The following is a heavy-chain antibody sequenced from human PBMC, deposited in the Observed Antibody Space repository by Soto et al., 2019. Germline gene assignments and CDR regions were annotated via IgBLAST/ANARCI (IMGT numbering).Heavy chain of an antibody. Sequence: QVQLVQSGAEEKKPGAAVKVSCKASGYTFTRYAMHWVRQAPGQRLEWMGWINAGNGNTKYSQKFQGRVTITRDTSVSTAYMELSSLRSEDTAVDSCASRGSYWGIDYWGQGCLVSVSS. V-gene: IGHV1-3*05. CDR2: INAGNGNT. D-gene: IGHD1-26*01. CDR1: GYTFTRYA. J-gene: IGHJ4*02. CDR3: ASRGSYWGIDY.